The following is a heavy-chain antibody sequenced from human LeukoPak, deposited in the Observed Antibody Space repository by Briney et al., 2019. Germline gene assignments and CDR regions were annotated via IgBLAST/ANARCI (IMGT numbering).Heavy chain of an antibody. CDR2: IYYSGST. D-gene: IGHD4-17*01. J-gene: IGHJ5*02. CDR3: ARDHHKHDYGDYRASWNWFDP. Sequence: SQTLSLTCTVSGGSISSGDYYWSWIRQPPGKGLEWIGYIYYSGSTYYNPSLKSRVTISVDTSKNQFSLKLSSVTAADTAVYYCARDHHKHDYGDYRASWNWFDPWGQGTLVTVSS. CDR1: GGSISSGDYY. V-gene: IGHV4-30-4*01.